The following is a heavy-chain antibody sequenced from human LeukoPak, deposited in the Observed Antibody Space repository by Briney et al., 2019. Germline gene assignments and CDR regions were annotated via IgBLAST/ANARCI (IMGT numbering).Heavy chain of an antibody. Sequence: SETLSLTCSVSGGFISSYYWSWIQQSPGKGLEWIGYIHRSGTTYYRPSLKSRVIISVDTSKNQFSLNLSSVTAADTAVYYCVTGRGSPIWGQGTLVTVSS. CDR1: GGFISSYY. V-gene: IGHV4-4*09. D-gene: IGHD1-26*01. J-gene: IGHJ4*02. CDR3: VTGRGSPI. CDR2: IHRSGTT.